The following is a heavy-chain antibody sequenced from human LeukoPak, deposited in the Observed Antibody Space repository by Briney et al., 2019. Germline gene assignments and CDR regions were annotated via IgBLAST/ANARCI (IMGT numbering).Heavy chain of an antibody. D-gene: IGHD6-13*01. CDR1: GGSFSGYY. CDR3: ARRRGSTWPLDY. V-gene: IGHV4-34*01. Sequence: SETLSLTCAVYGGSFSGYYWSWIRQPPGKGLEWIGEINHSGSTNYNPSLKSRVTISVDTSKNQFSLKLSSVTAADTAVYYCARRRGSTWPLDYWGQGTLVTVSS. CDR2: INHSGST. J-gene: IGHJ4*02.